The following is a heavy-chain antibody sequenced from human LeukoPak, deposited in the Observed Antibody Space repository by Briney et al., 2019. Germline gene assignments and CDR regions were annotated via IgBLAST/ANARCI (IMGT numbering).Heavy chain of an antibody. CDR1: GYTFTSHY. J-gene: IGHJ4*02. D-gene: IGHD5-12*01. V-gene: IGHV1-46*01. CDR3: ARAYGYDYRTYLDY. Sequence: GASVKVSCKASGYTFTSHYMHWVRQAPGQGLEWMGIISPSGSSTSYAQKFQGRVTMTRDTSTSTVYMDLSSLTSEDTAVYYCARAYGYDYRTYLDYWGQGTLVTVSS. CDR2: ISPSGSST.